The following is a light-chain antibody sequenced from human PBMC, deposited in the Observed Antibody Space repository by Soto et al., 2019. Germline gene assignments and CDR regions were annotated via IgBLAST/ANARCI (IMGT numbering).Light chain of an antibody. CDR2: DVS. V-gene: IGKV3-15*01. CDR3: QHYNNWPLT. J-gene: IGKJ4*01. Sequence: KVVKHAPATLAVSPCESASLSCRASQLVSSYFAGYQQRPGQAPRLLFYDVSTRATRIPARFSGSGPGTEFTLTLCSLQSEDFAVYYCQHYNNWPLTFGGGTEVDI. CDR1: QLVSSY.